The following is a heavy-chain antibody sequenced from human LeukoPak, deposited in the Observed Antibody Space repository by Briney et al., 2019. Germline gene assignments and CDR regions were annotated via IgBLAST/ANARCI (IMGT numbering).Heavy chain of an antibody. V-gene: IGHV1-2*02. CDR2: INPNSGGT. J-gene: IGHJ6*03. D-gene: IGHD3-10*01. CDR1: GYTFTHYY. CDR3: ASGSSGRPYYMDV. Sequence: RASVKVSCKASGYTFTHYYLHWVRQAPGQGLEWMGWINPNSGGTNYAQKFQGRVTMTRDTSISTAYMELSRLRSDDTAMYYCASGSSGRPYYMDVWGKGTTVTVSS.